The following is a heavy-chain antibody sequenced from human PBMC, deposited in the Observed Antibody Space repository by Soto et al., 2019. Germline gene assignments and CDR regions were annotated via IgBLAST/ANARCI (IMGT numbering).Heavy chain of an antibody. D-gene: IGHD4-17*01. CDR3: ARGVGDPLNDDYGMDV. CDR2: IYYSGST. J-gene: IGHJ6*02. V-gene: IGHV4-31*03. CDR1: GASISSDGYY. Sequence: QVQLQESGPGLVKPSQTLSLTCTVSGASISSDGYYWSWIRQHPGKGLEWIGYIYYSGSTYYNPSLTSRVTISVDTSKTQCALKLSSVTAADTAVYYCARGVGDPLNDDYGMDVWGQGTTFTVS.